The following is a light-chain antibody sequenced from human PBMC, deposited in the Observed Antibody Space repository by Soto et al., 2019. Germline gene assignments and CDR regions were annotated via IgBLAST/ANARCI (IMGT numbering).Light chain of an antibody. CDR2: GAS. J-gene: IGKJ1*01. CDR3: QQRSTWPPWT. Sequence: EILLTQSPATLSLSPGERATLSCRASQTVSIYLAWYQQKPGQAPRLLIYGASNRATGIPARFSGSGSGTDFTLTISSLEPEDFAVYYCQQRSTWPPWTFGQGTKVEIK. V-gene: IGKV3-11*01. CDR1: QTVSIY.